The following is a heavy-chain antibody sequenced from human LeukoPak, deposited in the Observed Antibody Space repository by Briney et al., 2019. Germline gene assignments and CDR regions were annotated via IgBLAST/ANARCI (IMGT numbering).Heavy chain of an antibody. CDR2: IYYLGNT. CDR1: GASISSSRDY. Sequence: SETLSLTCTVSGASISSSRDYWGWIRQTPGKGLEWIGSIYYLGNTYYNASLKSRVNMSLDKSKNQFSLKLSSVTAADTAVYYCARVSVAGTGGDLDYWGQGTLVTVSS. D-gene: IGHD6-19*01. CDR3: ARVSVAGTGGDLDY. J-gene: IGHJ4*02. V-gene: IGHV4-39*07.